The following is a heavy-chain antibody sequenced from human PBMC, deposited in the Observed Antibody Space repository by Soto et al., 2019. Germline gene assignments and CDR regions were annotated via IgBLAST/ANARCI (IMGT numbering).Heavy chain of an antibody. V-gene: IGHV1-2*02. CDR3: ASSSGSYSYYGMDV. J-gene: IGHJ6*02. D-gene: IGHD1-26*01. Sequence: GASVKVSCKAYGYTFTGYYMHWVRQAPGQGLEWMGWINPNSGGTNYAQKFQGRVTMTRDTSISTAYMELSRLRSDDTAVYSCASSSGSYSYYGMDVWGQGTTVTVSS. CDR2: INPNSGGT. CDR1: GYTFTGYY.